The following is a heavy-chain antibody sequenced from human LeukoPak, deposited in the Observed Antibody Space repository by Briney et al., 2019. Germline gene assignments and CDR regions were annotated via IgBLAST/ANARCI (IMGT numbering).Heavy chain of an antibody. CDR2: ISAYNGNT. D-gene: IGHD6-19*01. CDR1: GYTFTSYA. V-gene: IGHV1-18*01. CDR3: ARDSAVTGISFDY. J-gene: IGHJ4*02. Sequence: GASVKVSCKASGYTFTSYAMNWVRQAPGQGLEWMGWISAYNGNTNYAQKLQGRVTMTTDTSTSTAYMELRSLRSDDTAVYYCARDSAVTGISFDYWGQGTLVTVSS.